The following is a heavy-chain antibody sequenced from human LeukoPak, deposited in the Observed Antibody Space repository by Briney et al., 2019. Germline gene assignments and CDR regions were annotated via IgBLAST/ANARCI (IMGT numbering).Heavy chain of an antibody. CDR2: INPNSGGT. CDR3: ARDNGGEAFDY. CDR1: GYTFTGYY. Sequence: GASVKVSCKASGYTFTGYYMHWVRQAPGQGLEWMGRINPNSGGTNYAQKFQGRVTMTRDTSISTAYMELSRLRSEDTAGYYCARDNGGEAFDYWGQGTMVTVSS. D-gene: IGHD2-8*01. V-gene: IGHV1-2*06. J-gene: IGHJ3*01.